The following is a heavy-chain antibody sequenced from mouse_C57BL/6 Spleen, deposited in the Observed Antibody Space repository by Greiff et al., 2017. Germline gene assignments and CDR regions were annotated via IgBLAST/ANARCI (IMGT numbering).Heavy chain of an antibody. V-gene: IGHV1-26*01. CDR3: AEGYDVGY. CDR2: INPNNGGT. D-gene: IGHD2-2*01. Sequence: EVQLQQSGAELVKPGASVKISCKASGYTFTDYYMNWVKQSHGKSLEWIGDINPNNGGTSYNQKFKGKATLTVDTSSSTAYMELSSLTSEDSAVYYCAEGYDVGYWGQGTTVTVSS. CDR1: GYTFTDYY. J-gene: IGHJ2*01.